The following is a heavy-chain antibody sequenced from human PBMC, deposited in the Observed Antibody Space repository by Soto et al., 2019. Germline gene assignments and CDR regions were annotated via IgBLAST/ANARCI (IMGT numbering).Heavy chain of an antibody. Sequence: GGSLRLSCAASGFTFSSYAMSWVRQAPGRGLEWVSAISGSGGSTYYADSVKGRFTISRDNSKNTLYLQMNSLRAEDTAVYYCAKDHTMVRGVIDYWGQGTLVTVSS. D-gene: IGHD3-10*01. J-gene: IGHJ4*02. CDR1: GFTFSSYA. CDR2: ISGSGGST. CDR3: AKDHTMVRGVIDY. V-gene: IGHV3-23*01.